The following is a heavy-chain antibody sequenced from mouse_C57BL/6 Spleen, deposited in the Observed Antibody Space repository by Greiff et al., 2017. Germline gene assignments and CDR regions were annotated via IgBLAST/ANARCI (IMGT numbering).Heavy chain of an antibody. CDR3: ARGFITTVNY. D-gene: IGHD1-1*01. Sequence: QVQLKESGPELVKPGASVKISCKASGYAFSSSWMNWVKQRPGTGLEWIGRIYPGDGDTNYNGKFKGKATLTADKSSSTAYMQLSSLTSEDSAVYFCARGFITTVNYWGQGTTLTVSS. CDR2: IYPGDGDT. V-gene: IGHV1-82*01. J-gene: IGHJ2*01. CDR1: GYAFSSSW.